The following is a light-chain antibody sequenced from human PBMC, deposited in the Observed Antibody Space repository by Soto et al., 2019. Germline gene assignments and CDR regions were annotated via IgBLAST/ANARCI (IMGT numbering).Light chain of an antibody. V-gene: IGKV1-12*01. J-gene: IGKJ5*01. Sequence: DIPMTQSPSSVSASVGDRVTITCRASQNIHSWLAWYQQQPGKAPKLLISAASNLQSAVPTRFSGSGSGTDFTLTISSLQPEDFATYYCEQVNSFPITYGQGTRLEMK. CDR3: EQVNSFPIT. CDR1: QNIHSW. CDR2: AAS.